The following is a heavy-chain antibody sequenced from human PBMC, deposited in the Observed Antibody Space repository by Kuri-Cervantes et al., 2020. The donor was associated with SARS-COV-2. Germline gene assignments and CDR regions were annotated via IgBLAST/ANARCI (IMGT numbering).Heavy chain of an antibody. CDR3: ASCSSTSCSRRYYYYYYMDV. V-gene: IGHV1-46*01. D-gene: IGHD2-2*01. CDR2: INPSGGST. J-gene: IGHJ6*03. CDR1: GYTFTSYY. Sequence: ASVKVSCKASGYTFTSYYMHWVRQAPGQGLEWMGIINPSGGSTSYAQKFQGRVTMTRDTSISTAYMELSRLRSDDTAVYYCASCSSTSCSRRYYYYYYMDVWGKGTTVTVSS.